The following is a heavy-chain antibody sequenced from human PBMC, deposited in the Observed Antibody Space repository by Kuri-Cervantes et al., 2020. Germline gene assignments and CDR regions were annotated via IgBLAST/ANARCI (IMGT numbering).Heavy chain of an antibody. CDR3: ARGPDTYDDDYFFDY. CDR1: GFTFSSYG. D-gene: IGHD4-17*01. V-gene: IGHV3-30*03. Sequence: GGSLRPACAASGFTFSSYGMHWVRQAPGKGLEWVAVISYDGSNKYYADSVKGRFTISRDNSKNTLYLQMNSLRAEDTAVYYCARGPDTYDDDYFFDYWGQGTLVTVSS. J-gene: IGHJ4*02. CDR2: ISYDGSNK.